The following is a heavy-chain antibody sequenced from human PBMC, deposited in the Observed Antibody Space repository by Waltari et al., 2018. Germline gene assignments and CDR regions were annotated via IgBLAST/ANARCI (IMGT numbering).Heavy chain of an antibody. CDR2: IVSNDGK. J-gene: IGHJ4*02. CDR3: VRLYYDILTGYLIFDS. D-gene: IGHD3-9*01. Sequence: QVTLKESGPVLVKPTETLTLTFTVSGFSLSNGRMGVSWIRQPPGKALEWLAHIVSNDGKSYSTSLKSRLTISKDTSKSQVVLTMTNMDPVDTATYYCVRLYYDILTGYLIFDSWGQGTLVTVSS. CDR1: GFSLSNGRMG. V-gene: IGHV2-26*02.